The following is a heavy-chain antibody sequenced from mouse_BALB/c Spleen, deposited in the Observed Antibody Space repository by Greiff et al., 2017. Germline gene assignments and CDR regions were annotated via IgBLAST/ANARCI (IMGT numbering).Heavy chain of an antibody. D-gene: IGHD2-3*01. Sequence: EVKLVESGGGLVKPGGSLKLSCAASGFAFSSYDMSWVRQTPEKRLEWVAYISSGGGSTYYPDTVKGRFTISRDNAKNTLYLQMSSLKSEDTAMYYCASRDGYVAYWGQGTLVTVSA. J-gene: IGHJ3*01. CDR2: ISSGGGST. CDR3: ASRDGYVAY. V-gene: IGHV5-12-1*01. CDR1: GFAFSSYD.